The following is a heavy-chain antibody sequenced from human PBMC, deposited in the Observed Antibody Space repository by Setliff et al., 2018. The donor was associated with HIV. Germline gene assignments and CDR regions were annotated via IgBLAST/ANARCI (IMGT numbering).Heavy chain of an antibody. D-gene: IGHD3-3*02. CDR3: ARDAWVEFLEWTFYGMDV. Sequence: ASVKVSCKASGYTFTSYGISWVRQAPGQGLEWMGWISAYNGDTKYAPKVQGRVTLTTDTSSSTIYMELRSLRSDDTAVYYCARDAWVEFLEWTFYGMDVWGQGTAVTVSS. CDR1: GYTFTSYG. V-gene: IGHV1-18*01. J-gene: IGHJ6*02. CDR2: ISAYNGDT.